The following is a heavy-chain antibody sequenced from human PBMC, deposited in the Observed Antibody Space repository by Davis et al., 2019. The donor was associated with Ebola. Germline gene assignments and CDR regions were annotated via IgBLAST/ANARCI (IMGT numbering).Heavy chain of an antibody. CDR3: TRGGLEPVDY. Sequence: PGGSLRLSCAASGFTFSSYWMHWVRQAPGKGLVWVSRINDDGSTTSHADYVKGRFTISRDNAKNTLYLQMKSLRAEDTAMYYCTRGGLEPVDYWGQGTLVTVSS. D-gene: IGHD1-1*01. CDR1: GFTFSSYW. CDR2: INDDGSTT. J-gene: IGHJ4*02. V-gene: IGHV3-74*01.